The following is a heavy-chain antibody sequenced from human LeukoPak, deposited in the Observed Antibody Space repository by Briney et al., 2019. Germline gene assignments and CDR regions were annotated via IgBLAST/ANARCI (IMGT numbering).Heavy chain of an antibody. CDR2: INHSGST. CDR3: ARRSRRNIRYCSSTSCYTSYYYYYMDV. J-gene: IGHJ6*03. V-gene: IGHV4-34*01. D-gene: IGHD2-2*02. CDR1: GGSFSGYY. Sequence: PWETLSLTCAVYGGSFSGYYWSWIRQPPGKGLEWIGEINHSGSTNYNPPLKSGVTISVDTSKNQLALMLSSVTAADSAVYYCARRSRRNIRYCSSTSCYTSYYYYYMDVWGKGTTVTVSS.